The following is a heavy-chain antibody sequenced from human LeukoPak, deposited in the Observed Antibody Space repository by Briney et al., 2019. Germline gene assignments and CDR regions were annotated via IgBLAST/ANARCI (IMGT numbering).Heavy chain of an antibody. Sequence: GGSLRLSCAASGFTFSSYAMSWVRQAPGKGLEWVSAISGSGGSTYYADFVKGRFTISRDNSKNTLYLQMNSLRAEDTAVYYCAKDKGCSSTSCFFDYWGQGTLVTVSS. V-gene: IGHV3-23*01. J-gene: IGHJ4*02. D-gene: IGHD2-2*01. CDR3: AKDKGCSSTSCFFDY. CDR1: GFTFSSYA. CDR2: ISGSGGST.